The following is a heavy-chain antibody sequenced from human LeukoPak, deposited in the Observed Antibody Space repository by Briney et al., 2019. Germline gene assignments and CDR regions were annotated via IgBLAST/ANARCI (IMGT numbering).Heavy chain of an antibody. J-gene: IGHJ6*04. V-gene: IGHV3-48*04. D-gene: IGHD3-10*02. CDR1: GFTFRSYG. CDR3: AELGITMIGGV. Sequence: GGSLRLSCEASGFTFRSYGMSWVRQAPGKGLEWVSYISSSGSTIYYAGSVKGRFTISRDNAKNSLYLQMNSLRAEDTAVYYCAELGITMIGGVWGKGTTVTISS. CDR2: ISSSGSTI.